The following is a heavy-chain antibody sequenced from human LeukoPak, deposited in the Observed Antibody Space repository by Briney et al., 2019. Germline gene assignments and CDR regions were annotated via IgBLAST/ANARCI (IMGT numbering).Heavy chain of an antibody. V-gene: IGHV1-69*01. J-gene: IGHJ6*02. D-gene: IGHD3-10*01. Sequence: TVKVSCKASGGTFSSYAISWVRQAPGQGLEWMGGIIPIFGTANYAQKFQGRVTITADESTSTAYMELSSLRSEDTAVYYCARVQDSLLWFGESPPYGMDVWGQGTTVTVSS. CDR2: IIPIFGTA. CDR1: GGTFSSYA. CDR3: ARVQDSLLWFGESPPYGMDV.